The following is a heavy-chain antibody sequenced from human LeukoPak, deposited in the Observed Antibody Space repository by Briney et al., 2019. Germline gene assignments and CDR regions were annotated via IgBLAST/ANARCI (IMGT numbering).Heavy chain of an antibody. CDR1: GFTFSRYS. D-gene: IGHD3-22*01. CDR3: AKDAANSDSSGYYYVLYDY. V-gene: IGHV3-48*01. CDR2: ISSGSSTI. Sequence: GGSLRLSCAASGFTFSRYSMNWVRQAPGKGLEWVSYISSGSSTIYYADSVKGRFTISRDNAKNSVYLQMNSLRAEDTAVYYCAKDAANSDSSGYYYVLYDYWGQGTLVTVSS. J-gene: IGHJ4*02.